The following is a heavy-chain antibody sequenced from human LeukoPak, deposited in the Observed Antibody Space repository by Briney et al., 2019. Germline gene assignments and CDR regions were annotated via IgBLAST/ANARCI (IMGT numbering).Heavy chain of an antibody. CDR2: INPNSGGT. Sequence: ASVKVSCKASGYTFTGYYMHWVRQAPGQGLEWMGWINPNSGGTNYAQKFQGRVTMTRDTSISTAYMELSRLRSDDTAVYYCARHRGNANAFDIWGQGTMVTVSS. V-gene: IGHV1-2*02. D-gene: IGHD1-14*01. CDR1: GYTFTGYY. J-gene: IGHJ3*02. CDR3: ARHRGNANAFDI.